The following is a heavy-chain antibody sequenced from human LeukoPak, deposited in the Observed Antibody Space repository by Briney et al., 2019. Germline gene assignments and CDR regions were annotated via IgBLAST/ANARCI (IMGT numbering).Heavy chain of an antibody. Sequence: SETLSLTCTVSGGSISSGSYYWSWIRQPAGKGLEWIGRIYTSRSTNYNPSLKSRVTISVDTSKNQFSLKLSSVTAADTAVYYCARADGGWYYFDYWGQGTLVTVSS. CDR3: ARADGGWYYFDY. J-gene: IGHJ4*02. CDR2: IYTSRST. CDR1: GGSISSGSYY. V-gene: IGHV4-61*02. D-gene: IGHD6-19*01.